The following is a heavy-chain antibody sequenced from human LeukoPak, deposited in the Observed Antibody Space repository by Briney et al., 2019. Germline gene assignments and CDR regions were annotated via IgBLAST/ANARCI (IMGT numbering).Heavy chain of an antibody. D-gene: IGHD1-20*01. CDR3: ASFLTGTTSETYAFDI. J-gene: IGHJ3*02. V-gene: IGHV4-39*01. CDR1: GGSISSSSYY. Sequence: PSETLSLTCTVSGGSISSSSYYWGWIRQPPGKGLEWIGSIYYSGSTYYNPSLKSRVTISVDTSKNQFSLKLSSVTAADTAVYYCASFLTGTTSETYAFDIWGQGTMVTVSS. CDR2: IYYSGST.